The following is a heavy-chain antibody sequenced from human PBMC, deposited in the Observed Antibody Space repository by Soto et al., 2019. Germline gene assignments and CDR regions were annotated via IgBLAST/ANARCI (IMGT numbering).Heavy chain of an antibody. V-gene: IGHV4-39*01. CDR3: ARHEAGVWERQIVVVITGFDY. Sequence: QLQLQESGPGLVKPSETLSLTCTVSGGSISSSSYYWGWIRQPPGKVLEWIGSIYYSGSTYYNPSLKSRVNITVDTSKNQSSLKLSPVTAADTAVYYCARHEAGVWERQIVVVITGFDYWGQGTLVTVSS. CDR2: IYYSGST. CDR1: GGSISSSSYY. D-gene: IGHD3-22*01. J-gene: IGHJ4*02.